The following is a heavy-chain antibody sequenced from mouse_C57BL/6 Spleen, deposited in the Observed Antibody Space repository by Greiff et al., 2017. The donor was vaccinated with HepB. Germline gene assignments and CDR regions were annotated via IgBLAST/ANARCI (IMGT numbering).Heavy chain of an antibody. CDR3: ARRQYGSTPGWYFDV. CDR1: GYTFTSYW. CDR2: IDPSDSYT. V-gene: IGHV1-69*01. Sequence: QVQLQQPGAELVMPGASVKLSCKASGYTFTSYWMHWVKQRPGQGLEWIGEIDPSDSYTNYNQKFKGKSTLTVDKSSSTAYMQLSSLTSEDSAVYYGARRQYGSTPGWYFDVWGTGTTVTVSS. J-gene: IGHJ1*03. D-gene: IGHD1-1*01.